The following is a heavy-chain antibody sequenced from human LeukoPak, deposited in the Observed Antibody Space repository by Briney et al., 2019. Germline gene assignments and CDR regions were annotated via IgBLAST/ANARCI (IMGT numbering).Heavy chain of an antibody. Sequence: GGSLRLSCAASGFTFNNYAMYWVRQAPGKGLEWVSVIYSGGSTYYADSVKGRFTISRDNSKNTLYLQMNSLRAEDTAVYYCARTMVRGVITPKDLYYFDYWGQGTLVTVSS. D-gene: IGHD3-10*01. V-gene: IGHV3-66*01. J-gene: IGHJ4*02. CDR2: IYSGGST. CDR3: ARTMVRGVITPKDLYYFDY. CDR1: GFTFNNYA.